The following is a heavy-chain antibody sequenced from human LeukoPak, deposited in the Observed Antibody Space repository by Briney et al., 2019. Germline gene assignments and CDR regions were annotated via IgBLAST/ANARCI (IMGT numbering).Heavy chain of an antibody. CDR1: GFTFSSYA. V-gene: IGHV3-23*01. J-gene: IGHJ1*01. CDR2: ISGSGGST. D-gene: IGHD6-19*01. Sequence: GGSLRLSCAASGFTFSSYAMSWVRQAPGKGLEWVSAISGSGGSTYYADSVKGRFTISRDNSKNTLYLQMNSLRAEDTAVYYCAKDWVGSGWSLEYFQHWGQGTLVTVSS. CDR3: AKDWVGSGWSLEYFQH.